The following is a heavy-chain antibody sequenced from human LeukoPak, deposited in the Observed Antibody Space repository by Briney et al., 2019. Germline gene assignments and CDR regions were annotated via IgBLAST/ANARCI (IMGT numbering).Heavy chain of an antibody. V-gene: IGHV3-30*02. CDR2: IRYDGGNK. J-gene: IGHJ5*02. CDR3: AKENSYYDSSTWFDP. CDR1: GFTFSSDG. Sequence: GGSLSLSCAASGFTFSSDGFHWVRQAPGKGLEWGAFIRYDGGNKYYAHSVKGRFTISRDTSKNTLYLQMNSLRAEDTAVYYCAKENSYYDSSTWFDPWGQGTLVTVSS. D-gene: IGHD3-22*01.